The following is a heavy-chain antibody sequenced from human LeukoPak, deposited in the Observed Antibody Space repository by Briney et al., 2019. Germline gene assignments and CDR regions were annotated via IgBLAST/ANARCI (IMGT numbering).Heavy chain of an antibody. Sequence: VGAPRLSCAASGLTLESFWLGRVRETPGKGLGGVADINYEGEEQHQVDSVKARFTISRDNAEHSLYLQVLSLRGGDACIFVCASSGTAGAVDYWRQGTLVT. CDR1: GLTLESFW. D-gene: IGHD1-7*01. J-gene: IGHJ4*02. CDR2: INYEGEEQ. CDR3: ASSGTAGAVDY. V-gene: IGHV3-7*01.